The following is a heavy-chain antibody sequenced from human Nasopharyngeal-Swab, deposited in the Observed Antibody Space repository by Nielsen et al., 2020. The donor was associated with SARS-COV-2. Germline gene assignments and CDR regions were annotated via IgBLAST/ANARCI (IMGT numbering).Heavy chain of an antibody. Sequence: GSLRLSCAVYGGSFSGYYWSWIRQPPGKGLEWIGEINHSGSTNYNPSLKSRVTISVDTSKNQFSLKLSSVTAADTAVYYCARGYCGGDCYRNYYYYGRDVWGQGTTVTVSS. D-gene: IGHD2-21*02. V-gene: IGHV4-34*01. CDR2: INHSGST. J-gene: IGHJ6*02. CDR3: ARGYCGGDCYRNYYYYGRDV. CDR1: GGSFSGYY.